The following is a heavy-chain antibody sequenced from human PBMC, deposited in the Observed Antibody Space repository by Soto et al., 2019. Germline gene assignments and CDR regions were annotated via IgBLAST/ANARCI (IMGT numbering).Heavy chain of an antibody. CDR1: GFTLTNHG. V-gene: IGHV3-30*18. Sequence: QVQLLESGGGVVQPGRSLRLSCVASGFTLTNHGMHWVRQAPGPGLAWVAVIPSDGSSKYYGDSVRGRFAISRDHSKNTRFLEMNSRRSEDTACYYCAKDRGLAEIGRWSHYYYGMDVWGQGTRVTVS. CDR2: IPSDGSSK. CDR3: AKDRGLAEIGRWSHYYYGMDV. D-gene: IGHD1-26*01. J-gene: IGHJ6*02.